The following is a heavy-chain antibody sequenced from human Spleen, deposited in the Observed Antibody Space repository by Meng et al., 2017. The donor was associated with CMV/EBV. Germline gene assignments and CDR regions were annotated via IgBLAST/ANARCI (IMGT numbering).Heavy chain of an antibody. Sequence: SETLSLTCTVSGGSISSYYWSWIRQPPGKGLEWIGYIYYSGSTNYNPSLKSRVTISVDTSKNQFSLKLSSVTAADTAVYYCARCIIAAAAPDYWGQGTLVTVSS. CDR2: IYYSGST. J-gene: IGHJ4*02. D-gene: IGHD6-13*01. V-gene: IGHV4-59*01. CDR3: ARCIIAAAAPDY. CDR1: GGSISSYY.